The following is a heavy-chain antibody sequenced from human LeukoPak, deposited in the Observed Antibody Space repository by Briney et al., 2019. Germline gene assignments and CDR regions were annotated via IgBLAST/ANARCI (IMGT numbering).Heavy chain of an antibody. V-gene: IGHV1-2*02. CDR2: INPNSGGT. D-gene: IGHD4-17*01. Sequence: ASVKVSCKASGYTFTGYYMHWVRQAPGQGLERMGWINPNSGGTNYAQKFQGRVTMTRDTSISTAYMELSRLRSDDTAVYYCARVRLRDYYYYMDVWGKGTTVTVSS. J-gene: IGHJ6*03. CDR1: GYTFTGYY. CDR3: ARVRLRDYYYYMDV.